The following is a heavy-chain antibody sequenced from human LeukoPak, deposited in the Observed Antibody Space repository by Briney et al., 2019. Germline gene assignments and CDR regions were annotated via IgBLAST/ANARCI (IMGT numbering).Heavy chain of an antibody. V-gene: IGHV3-7*01. D-gene: IGHD5-24*01. Sequence: GGSLRLSCAASGFTFSSYWMSWVRQAPGKGLEWVANIKQDGSEKYYVDSVKGRFTISRDNSKNTLYLQMNSLRAEDTAVYYCAKDRGPDGYNDPPNSGWGQGTLVTVSS. CDR2: IKQDGSEK. J-gene: IGHJ4*02. CDR1: GFTFSSYW. CDR3: AKDRGPDGYNDPPNSG.